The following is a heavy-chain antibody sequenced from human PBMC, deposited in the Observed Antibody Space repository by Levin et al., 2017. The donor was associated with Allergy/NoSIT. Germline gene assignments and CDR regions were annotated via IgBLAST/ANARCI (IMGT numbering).Heavy chain of an antibody. CDR1: GFTFDNYA. Sequence: GGSLRLSCIASGFTFDNYAMHWVRQPPGKGLEWVSGISWNSGTRGYADSVKGRFTISRDNAKNSLYLQMNSLKIEDTALYYCAKDKGDSWYLTNWFDPWGQGTLVTVSS. CDR2: ISWNSGTR. J-gene: IGHJ5*02. D-gene: IGHD6-13*01. V-gene: IGHV3-9*01. CDR3: AKDKGDSWYLTNWFDP.